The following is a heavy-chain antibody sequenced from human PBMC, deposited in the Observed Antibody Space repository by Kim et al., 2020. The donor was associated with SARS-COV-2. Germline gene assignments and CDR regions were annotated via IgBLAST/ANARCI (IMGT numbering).Heavy chain of an antibody. V-gene: IGHV4-34*01. CDR2: INHSGST. Sequence: SETLSLTCAVYGGSFSGYYWSWIRQPPGKGLEWIGEINHSGSTNYNPSLKSRVTISVDTSKNQFSLKLSSVTAADTAVYYCAREIGSGRPYYYGMDVWVQGTTVTVSS. D-gene: IGHD6-19*01. J-gene: IGHJ6*02. CDR3: AREIGSGRPYYYGMDV. CDR1: GGSFSGYY.